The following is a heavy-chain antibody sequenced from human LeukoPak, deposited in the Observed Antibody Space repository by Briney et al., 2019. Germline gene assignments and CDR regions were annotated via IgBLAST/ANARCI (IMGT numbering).Heavy chain of an antibody. CDR3: ARGRGAMVTFDY. V-gene: IGHV4-34*01. J-gene: IGHJ4*02. CDR2: INHSGST. D-gene: IGHD5-18*01. CDR1: GGXFSGYY. Sequence: SETLSLTCAVYGGXFSGYYCSWIRQPPGKGLEWIGEINHSGSTNYNPSLKSRVTVSVDTSKKQVSLKLSSVTAADTAVYYCARGRGAMVTFDYWGQGTLVTVSS.